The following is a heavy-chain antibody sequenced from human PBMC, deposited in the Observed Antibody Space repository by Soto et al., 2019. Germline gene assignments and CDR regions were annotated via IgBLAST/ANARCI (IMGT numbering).Heavy chain of an antibody. CDR2: MNPNSGKT. CDR1: GYTFTRYD. CDR3: ARGCCIDDSCLGY. J-gene: IGHJ1*01. D-gene: IGHD3-22*01. Sequence: ASVEASCKASGYTFTRYDINWVRQATAQGLEWMGWMNPNSGKTGYAQKFQGRVTMTRNTSISTAYMELSSLRSEDTAVYYCARGCCIDDSCLGYWRRGTLIIVSS. V-gene: IGHV1-8*01.